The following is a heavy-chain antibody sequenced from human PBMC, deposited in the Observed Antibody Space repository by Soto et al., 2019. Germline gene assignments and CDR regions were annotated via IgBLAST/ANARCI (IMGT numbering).Heavy chain of an antibody. Sequence: SETLSLTCTVSGGSISTGDHYWSWIRQPPGKGLEWIAYIYYTGTTYYNPPLESRVTMAVDTSKNQFSLKLSSVTATDMAVYYCATYYDSSGPAFDYWGQGTQVTISS. V-gene: IGHV4-30-4*01. CDR1: GGSISTGDHY. J-gene: IGHJ4*02. CDR3: ATYYDSSGPAFDY. D-gene: IGHD3-22*01. CDR2: IYYTGTT.